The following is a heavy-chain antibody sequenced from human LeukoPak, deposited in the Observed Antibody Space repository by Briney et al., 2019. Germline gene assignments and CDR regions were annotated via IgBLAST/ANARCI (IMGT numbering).Heavy chain of an antibody. V-gene: IGHV1-46*01. J-gene: IGHJ5*02. D-gene: IGHD6-13*01. CDR3: ARGRVRIAAAVTNWFDP. Sequence: ASVKVSCKASGYTFTSYYMHWVRQAPGQGLEWMGIINPSGGSTSYAQKFQGSVTMTRDTSTSTVYMELSSLRSEDTAVYYCARGRVRIAAAVTNWFDPWGQGTLVTVSS. CDR1: GYTFTSYY. CDR2: INPSGGST.